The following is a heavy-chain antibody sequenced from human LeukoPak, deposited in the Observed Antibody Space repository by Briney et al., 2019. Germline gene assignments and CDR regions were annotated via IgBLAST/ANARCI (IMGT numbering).Heavy chain of an antibody. CDR2: IKQDGSEK. J-gene: IGHJ4*02. Sequence: ETLSLTCTVSGGSISSYYWSWVRQAPGKGLEWVANIKQDGSEKYYVDSVKGRFTISRDNSKNTLYLQMTSLRAEDTAVYYCAKDKAIGGAVAGLDYWGQGTLVTVSS. D-gene: IGHD6-19*01. CDR3: AKDKAIGGAVAGLDY. CDR1: GGSISSYY. V-gene: IGHV3-7*05.